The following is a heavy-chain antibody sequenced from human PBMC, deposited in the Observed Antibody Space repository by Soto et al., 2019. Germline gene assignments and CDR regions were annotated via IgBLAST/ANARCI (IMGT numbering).Heavy chain of an antibody. D-gene: IGHD6-6*01. Sequence: QVQLVQSGAEVKKPGASVKVSCKASGYTFTSYYMHWVRQAPGQGLEWMGIINPSGGSTSYAQKFQGRVTMTRDTSTSTVYMELSSLRSEDTAVYYCARSWEVAALSAPNFAYWGQGTLVTVSS. CDR1: GYTFTSYY. CDR2: INPSGGST. J-gene: IGHJ4*02. CDR3: ARSWEVAALSAPNFAY. V-gene: IGHV1-46*01.